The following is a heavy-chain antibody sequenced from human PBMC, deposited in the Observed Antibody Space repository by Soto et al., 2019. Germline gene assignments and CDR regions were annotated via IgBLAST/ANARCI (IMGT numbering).Heavy chain of an antibody. J-gene: IGHJ4*02. Sequence: SETLSLTCNVSGGSVSSVKYFWSWIRQPPGKGLEWIAYIYHNGTTNYNPSFKSRLTISVDTSRNQFSLNLNPVTARDTATYFCARGPQYWGPGKLVTVSS. CDR1: GGSVSSVKYF. CDR2: IYHNGTT. CDR3: ARGPQY. V-gene: IGHV4-61*01.